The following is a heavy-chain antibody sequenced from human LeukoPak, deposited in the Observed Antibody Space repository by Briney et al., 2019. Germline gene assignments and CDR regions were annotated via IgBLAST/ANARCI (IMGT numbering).Heavy chain of an antibody. CDR2: INGRGVTT. CDR1: GFTVSSNY. V-gene: IGHV3-53*01. CDR3: ARVRYCSSTSCSLRYFDY. Sequence: SGGSLRLSCAASGFTVSSNYMSWVRQAPGRGLEWVSGINGRGVTTYYADSVKGQFTISRDNAKNMLYLQMNSLRADDTAVYYCARVRYCSSTSCSLRYFDYWGQGALVTVSS. J-gene: IGHJ4*02. D-gene: IGHD2-2*01.